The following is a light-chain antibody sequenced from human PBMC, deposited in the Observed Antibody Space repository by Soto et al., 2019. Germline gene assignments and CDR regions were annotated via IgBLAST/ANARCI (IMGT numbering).Light chain of an antibody. V-gene: IGKV3-15*01. CDR1: QGVGRT. J-gene: IGKJ4*02. CDR2: GAS. Sequence: EIVMTHSPATLSVSPGERAALSCRASQGVGRTVAWYQQKPGQTPRLLIYGASTRATGVPARFSGSGSGTDFTLNIDSLQSEDFAVYYCKRDNNWKLTFGGGTKV. CDR3: KRDNNWKLT.